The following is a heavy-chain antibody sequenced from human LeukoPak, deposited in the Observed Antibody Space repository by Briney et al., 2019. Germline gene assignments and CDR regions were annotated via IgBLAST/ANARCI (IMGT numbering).Heavy chain of an antibody. CDR2: TYYRSKWYN. Sequence: SQTLSLTFALSGDSVSINSAAWNWIRQSPSKGLEWLGRTYYRSKWYNDYAVSVKSRITFNPHTSKNHFSLQLNSVTPEDTAVYYCARSLAGPLDYWGQGTLVTVSS. D-gene: IGHD7-27*01. J-gene: IGHJ4*02. CDR3: ARSLAGPLDY. CDR1: GDSVSINSAA. V-gene: IGHV6-1*01.